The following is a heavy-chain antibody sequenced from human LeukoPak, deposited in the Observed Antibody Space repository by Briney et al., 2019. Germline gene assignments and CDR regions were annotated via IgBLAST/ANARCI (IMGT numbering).Heavy chain of an antibody. Sequence: GRSLRLSCAASGFTFSNFGMHWVRQAPGKGLEWVAVISHDGGNKYYADSVKGRFTISRDNSKNTLFLQMNSLRGEDTAVYYCAKDSRTYCGGDCYSFDYWGQGALVTVPS. CDR3: AKDSRTYCGGDCYSFDY. D-gene: IGHD2-21*02. V-gene: IGHV3-30*18. CDR1: GFTFSNFG. J-gene: IGHJ4*02. CDR2: ISHDGGNK.